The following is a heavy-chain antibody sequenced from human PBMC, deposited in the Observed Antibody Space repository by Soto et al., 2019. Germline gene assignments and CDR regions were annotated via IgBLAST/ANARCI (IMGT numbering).Heavy chain of an antibody. V-gene: IGHV1-18*04. CDR1: GYTFTSYG. Sequence: QVQLVQSGAEVKKPGASVKVSCKASGYTFTSYGISWVRQAPGQGLEWMGWISAYNGNTNYAQKRQARVTMTTDTYTSTAYMELRSLRSDDTAVYYCARTAYCSRTSCYSEYNWFDPWGQGTLVTVCS. CDR3: ARTAYCSRTSCYSEYNWFDP. CDR2: ISAYNGNT. D-gene: IGHD2-2*01. J-gene: IGHJ5*02.